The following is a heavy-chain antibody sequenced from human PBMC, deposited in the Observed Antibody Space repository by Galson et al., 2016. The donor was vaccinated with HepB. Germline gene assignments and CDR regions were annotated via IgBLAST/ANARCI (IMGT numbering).Heavy chain of an antibody. CDR2: IWYDGSNK. J-gene: IGHJ3*02. CDR3: ARDAPVAVTAFDI. CDR1: GFTFSSYG. V-gene: IGHV3-33*07. Sequence: SLRLSCAASGFTFSSYGMYWVRQAPGKGLEWVAVIWYDGSNKYYADSVKGRFTISRDNPKHTLYLQMNSLRAEDTAVYYCARDAPVAVTAFDIWGQGTMVTVSS. D-gene: IGHD6-19*01.